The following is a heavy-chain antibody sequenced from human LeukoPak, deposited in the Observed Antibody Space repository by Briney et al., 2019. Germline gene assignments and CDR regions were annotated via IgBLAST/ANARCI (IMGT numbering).Heavy chain of an antibody. V-gene: IGHV4-34*01. CDR2: ITHSGST. CDR1: GFTFSSYA. CDR3: ARRSTMVLLGMRYYFDY. J-gene: IGHJ4*02. D-gene: IGHD3-10*01. Sequence: GSLRLSCAASGFTFSSYAMSWVRQAPGKGLEWIGDITHSGSTNYSPSLKSRVIISVDTSKNQFSLKLSSVTAADTALYFCARRSTMVLLGMRYYFDYWGQGNLVTVSS.